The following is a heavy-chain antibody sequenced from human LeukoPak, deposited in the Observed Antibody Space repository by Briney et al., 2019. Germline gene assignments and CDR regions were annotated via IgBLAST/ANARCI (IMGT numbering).Heavy chain of an antibody. Sequence: GGSLRLSCAASGFTFSSYSMNWVRQAPGKGLEWVSSISSSSSYIYYADSVKGRFTISRDNAKNSLYLQMNSLRAEDTAVYYCARDEVEYCSGGSCYDDYWGQGTLVTVSS. CDR1: GFTFSSYS. V-gene: IGHV3-21*04. D-gene: IGHD2-15*01. CDR3: ARDEVEYCSGGSCYDDY. CDR2: ISSSSSYI. J-gene: IGHJ4*02.